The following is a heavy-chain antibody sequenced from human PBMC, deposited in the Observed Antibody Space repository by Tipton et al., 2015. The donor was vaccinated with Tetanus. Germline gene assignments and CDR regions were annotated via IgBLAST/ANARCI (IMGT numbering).Heavy chain of an antibody. CDR3: ARANNEFPKKGPFDS. Sequence: TLSLTCTVSGASFSSGDYYWSWIRKPPGKDLEWIGYIYQTGTTYYNPSLKGRVTISMDRSNTQFSLRLDSLTAADTAVYYCARANNEFPKKGPFDSWGQGSLVIVSS. J-gene: IGHJ4*02. CDR2: IYQTGTT. V-gene: IGHV4-30-4*01. CDR1: GASFSSGDYY. D-gene: IGHD1-1*01.